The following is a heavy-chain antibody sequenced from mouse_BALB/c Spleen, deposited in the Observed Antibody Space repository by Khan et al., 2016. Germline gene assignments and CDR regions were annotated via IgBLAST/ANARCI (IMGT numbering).Heavy chain of an antibody. V-gene: IGHV3-8*02. CDR1: GDSITNGY. CDR3: SRSAGSSFAY. J-gene: IGHJ3*01. Sequence: VQLQQPGPSLVKPSQTLSLTCSVTGDSITNGYWNWIRKFPGNKLDYMGYISYSDSTYYNPSLKSRISITRDTSNNQYYLQLNSVTAEDTATYYCSRSAGSSFAYWGQGTLVTVSA. CDR2: ISYSDST. D-gene: IGHD1-1*01.